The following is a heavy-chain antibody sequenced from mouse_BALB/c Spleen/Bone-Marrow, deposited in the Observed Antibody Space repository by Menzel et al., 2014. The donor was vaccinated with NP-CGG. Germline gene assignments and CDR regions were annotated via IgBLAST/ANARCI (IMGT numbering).Heavy chain of an antibody. CDR1: GYTFTNYF. Sequence: VKLQESGAELVKPGASVKLSCKASGYTFTNYFMYWVKQRPGQGLEWIGEINPNNGGTNFNENFKSKATLTLDKSSSTAYMRLSSLTSEDSAVYYCTRSGPGFAYWGHGTLVTVSA. J-gene: IGHJ3*01. CDR3: TRSGPGFAY. V-gene: IGHV1S81*02. CDR2: INPNNGGT.